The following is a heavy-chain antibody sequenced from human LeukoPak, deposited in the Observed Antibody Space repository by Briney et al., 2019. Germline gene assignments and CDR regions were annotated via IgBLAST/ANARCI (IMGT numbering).Heavy chain of an antibody. Sequence: SVKVSCKASGGTFSSYAISWVRQAPGQGLEWMGRIIPILGIANYAQKFQGRVTITADKSTSTAYMELGSLRSEDTAVYYCAGGYYDSSGHFDYWDQGTLVTVSS. CDR3: AGGYYDSSGHFDY. J-gene: IGHJ4*02. CDR2: IIPILGIA. CDR1: GGTFSSYA. D-gene: IGHD3-22*01. V-gene: IGHV1-69*04.